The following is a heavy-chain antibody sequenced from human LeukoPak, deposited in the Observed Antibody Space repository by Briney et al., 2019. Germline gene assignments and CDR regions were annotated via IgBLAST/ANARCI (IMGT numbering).Heavy chain of an antibody. CDR1: GGSISSYY. J-gene: IGHJ4*02. CDR2: IYYSGST. V-gene: IGHV4-59*01. Sequence: SETLSLTCTVSGGSISSYYWSWIRQPPGKGLEWIGYIYYSGSTNYNPSLKSRVTISVDTSKNQFSLKLSSVTAADTAVYYCARETTAAMFDYWGQGTLVTVSS. D-gene: IGHD4-11*01. CDR3: ARETTAAMFDY.